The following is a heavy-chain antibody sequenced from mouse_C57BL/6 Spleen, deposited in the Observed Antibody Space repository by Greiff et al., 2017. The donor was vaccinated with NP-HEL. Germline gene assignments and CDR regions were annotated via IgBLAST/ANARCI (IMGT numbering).Heavy chain of an antibody. D-gene: IGHD1-1*01. CDR1: GYSFTDYN. CDR2: INPNYGTT. V-gene: IGHV1-39*01. J-gene: IGHJ3*01. Sequence: LMEPGASVKISCKASGYSFTDYNMNWVKQSNGKSLEWIGVINPNYGTTSYNQKFKGKATLTVDQSSSTAYMQLNSLTSEDSAVYYCARGDYGSSYRFAYWGQGTLVTVSA. CDR3: ARGDYGSSYRFAY.